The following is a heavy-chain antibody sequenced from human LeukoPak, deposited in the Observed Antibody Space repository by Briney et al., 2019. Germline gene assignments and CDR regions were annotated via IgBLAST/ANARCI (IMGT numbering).Heavy chain of an antibody. CDR3: ASAVFYERSTYTSDAFDI. V-gene: IGHV4-31*03. CDR2: IYHRGST. D-gene: IGHD3-22*01. CDR1: GGSIHSGRHY. Sequence: PSQTLSLTCSVSGGSIHSGRHYWSWIRQHPGKGLEWIAFIYHRGSTYYNPSLRSRLTMSIDASKNQFSLKLSAVAAADTAIYYCASAVFYERSTYTSDAFDIWGQGTMVSVSS. J-gene: IGHJ3*02.